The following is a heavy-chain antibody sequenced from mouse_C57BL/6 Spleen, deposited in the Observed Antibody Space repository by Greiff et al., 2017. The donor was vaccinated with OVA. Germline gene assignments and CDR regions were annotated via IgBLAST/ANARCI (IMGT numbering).Heavy chain of an antibody. J-gene: IGHJ2*01. V-gene: IGHV1-54*01. Sequence: VMLVESGAELVRPGTSVKVSCKASGYAFTNYLIEWVKQRPGQGLEWIGVINPGSGGTNYNEKFKGKATLTADKSSSTAYMQLSSLTSEDSAVYFCARRSTKEGYSDYWGQGTTLTVSS. CDR3: ARRSTKEGYSDY. D-gene: IGHD3-1*01. CDR1: GYAFTNYL. CDR2: INPGSGGT.